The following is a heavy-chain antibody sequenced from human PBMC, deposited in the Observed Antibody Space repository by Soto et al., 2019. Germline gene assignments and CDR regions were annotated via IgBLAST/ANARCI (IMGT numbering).Heavy chain of an antibody. J-gene: IGHJ2*01. D-gene: IGHD2-15*01. CDR3: ARNLSIVVVVAARPTNWYFDL. CDR2: IYYSGST. Sequence: QLQLQESGPGLVKPSETLSLTCTVSGGSISSSSYYWGWIRQPPGKGLEWIGSIYYSGSTYYNPSLKSRVTISVDTSKNQFSLKLSSVTAADTAVYYCARNLSIVVVVAARPTNWYFDLWGRGTLVTVSS. CDR1: GGSISSSSYY. V-gene: IGHV4-39*01.